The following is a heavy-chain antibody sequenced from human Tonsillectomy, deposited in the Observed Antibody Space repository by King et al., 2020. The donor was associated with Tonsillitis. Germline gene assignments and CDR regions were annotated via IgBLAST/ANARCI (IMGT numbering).Heavy chain of an antibody. CDR1: GFTCSTYG. CDR2: IRYDGSNK. D-gene: IGHD2-15*01. Sequence: VQLVESGGGVVQPGGPLRLSCAASGFTCSTYGMHWVRQAPGKGLEWVAFIRYDGSNKYYADSVKGRFTISRDNSKNTLFLQMNSLRAEDTAVYYCAKEGENDCSGAFDYWGQGTLVTVSS. V-gene: IGHV3-30*02. CDR3: AKEGENDCSGAFDY. J-gene: IGHJ4*02.